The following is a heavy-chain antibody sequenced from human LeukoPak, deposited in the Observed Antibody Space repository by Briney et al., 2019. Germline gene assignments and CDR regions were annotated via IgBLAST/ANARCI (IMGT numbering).Heavy chain of an antibody. Sequence: SETLSLTGTVSGGSISSYYWSWIRQPPGKGLEWIGYIYYSGSTNYNPSLKSRVTISVDTSKNQFSLKLSSVTAADTAVYYCARLYYGGYDYWGQGTLVTVSS. D-gene: IGHD5-12*01. CDR3: ARLYYGGYDY. V-gene: IGHV4-59*08. CDR2: IYYSGST. CDR1: GGSISSYY. J-gene: IGHJ4*02.